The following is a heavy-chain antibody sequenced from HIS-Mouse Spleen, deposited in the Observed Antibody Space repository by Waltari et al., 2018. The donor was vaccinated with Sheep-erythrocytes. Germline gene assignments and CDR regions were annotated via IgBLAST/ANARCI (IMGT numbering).Heavy chain of an antibody. V-gene: IGHV3-53*01. CDR3: ARGHPDYGDYDAFDI. CDR1: GFTVSSNY. D-gene: IGHD4-17*01. J-gene: IGHJ3*02. Sequence: EVQLVESGGGLIQPGGSLRLSCAASGFTVSSNYMSWVRQAPGKVVEWVSVIYSGGSTDYADSVKGRFTISRDNSKNTLYLQMNSLRAEDTAVYYCARGHPDYGDYDAFDIWGQGTMVTVSS. CDR2: IYSGGST.